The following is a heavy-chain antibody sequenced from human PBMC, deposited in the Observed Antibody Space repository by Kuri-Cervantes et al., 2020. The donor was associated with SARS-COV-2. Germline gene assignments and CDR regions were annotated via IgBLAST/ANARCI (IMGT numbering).Heavy chain of an antibody. Sequence: ASVKVSCKASGYTFTGYYMHWVRQAPGQGLEWMGWINPNSGNTGFAQKFQDRVTMTRNTSINTAYMELSSLRSDDTAVYYCTRGREYCGSISCPLDWFDPWGQGTLVTVSS. J-gene: IGHJ5*02. V-gene: IGHV1-8*02. CDR1: GYTFTGYY. D-gene: IGHD2-2*01. CDR3: TRGREYCGSISCPLDWFDP. CDR2: INPNSGNT.